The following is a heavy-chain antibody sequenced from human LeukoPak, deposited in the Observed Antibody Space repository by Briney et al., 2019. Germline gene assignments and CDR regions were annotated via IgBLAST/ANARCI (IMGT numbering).Heavy chain of an antibody. D-gene: IGHD3-22*01. V-gene: IGHV1-2*02. CDR3: ARVFGSGYAIDAFDI. Sequence: RASVKVSCKASGYTFTGYYMHWVRQAPGQGLEWMGWINPNSGGTNYAQKFQGRVTMTRDTSISTAYMELSRLRSDDTAVYYCARVFGSGYAIDAFDIWGQGTMVTVSS. J-gene: IGHJ3*02. CDR2: INPNSGGT. CDR1: GYTFTGYY.